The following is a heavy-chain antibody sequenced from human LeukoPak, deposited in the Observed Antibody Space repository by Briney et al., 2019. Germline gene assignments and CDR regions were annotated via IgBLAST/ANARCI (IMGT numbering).Heavy chain of an antibody. J-gene: IGHJ4*02. D-gene: IGHD4-17*01. CDR2: IRYDGSRK. Sequence: PGGSLRLSCAASGFSFSSFGMHWVRQAPGKGLEWVTSIRYDGSRKHYTDSVKGRSTISRDNSKNTLYLQMNSLRDEDTAVYYCAKDYGDFGDSSSYLDHWGQGTLVTVSS. CDR1: GFSFSSFG. V-gene: IGHV3-30*02. CDR3: AKDYGDFGDSSSYLDH.